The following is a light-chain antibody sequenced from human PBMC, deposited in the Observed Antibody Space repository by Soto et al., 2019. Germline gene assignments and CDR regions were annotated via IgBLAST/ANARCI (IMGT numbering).Light chain of an antibody. J-gene: IGKJ2*01. Sequence: EIVLTQSPGTLSLSPGEGATLSCRASQTITNNYLPWYQQKPGQPPRLLISGASSMATGVPDRFSGSGSGTDVTLTISRLKSEDFAVYYCQLYVSSPPHTFGQGNKVEIK. CDR1: QTITNNY. CDR2: GAS. CDR3: QLYVSSPPHT. V-gene: IGKV3-20*01.